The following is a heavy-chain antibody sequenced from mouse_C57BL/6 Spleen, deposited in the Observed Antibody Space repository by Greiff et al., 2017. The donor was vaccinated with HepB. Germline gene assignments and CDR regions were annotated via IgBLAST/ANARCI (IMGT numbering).Heavy chain of an antibody. CDR3: TLPSSYYFDY. Sequence: VPLQQSGAELVRPGASVKLSCTASGFNIKDYYMHWVKPRPEQGLEWIGRVDPEDGDTEYAPKFQGKATMTADTSSNTAYLQLSSLTSEDTAVYYCTLPSSYYFDYWGQGTTLTVSS. J-gene: IGHJ2*01. CDR1: GFNIKDYY. V-gene: IGHV14-1*01. D-gene: IGHD2-10*02. CDR2: VDPEDGDT.